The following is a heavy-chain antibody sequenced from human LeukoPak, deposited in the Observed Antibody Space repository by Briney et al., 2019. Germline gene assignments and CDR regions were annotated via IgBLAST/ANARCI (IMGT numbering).Heavy chain of an antibody. CDR1: GFTVSSNY. V-gene: IGHV3-53*01. CDR2: IYSGGST. CDR3: AREPNVDHQYYYGSGSQAD. D-gene: IGHD3-10*01. J-gene: IGHJ4*02. Sequence: GGSLRLSCAASGFTVSSNYMSWVRQAPGRGLEWVSVIYSGGSTYYADSVKGRFTISRDNSKNTLYLQMNSLRAEDTAVYHCAREPNVDHQYYYGSGSQADWGQGTLVTVSS.